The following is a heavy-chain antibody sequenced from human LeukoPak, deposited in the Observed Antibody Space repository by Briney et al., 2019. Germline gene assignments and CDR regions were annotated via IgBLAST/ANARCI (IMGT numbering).Heavy chain of an antibody. CDR2: IIPIFGTV. Sequence: SVKVSCKGSVGTFSSYAISWVRQAPAQGLEWVGGIIPIFGTVNYAQKFQGRVTITADKSTSTDYMELSSLRSEDTAVYYCARHRLHRLYYDSGGYYHDAFDIWGQGTMVTVSS. CDR3: ARHRLHRLYYDSGGYYHDAFDI. D-gene: IGHD3-22*01. V-gene: IGHV1-69*06. CDR1: VGTFSSYA. J-gene: IGHJ3*02.